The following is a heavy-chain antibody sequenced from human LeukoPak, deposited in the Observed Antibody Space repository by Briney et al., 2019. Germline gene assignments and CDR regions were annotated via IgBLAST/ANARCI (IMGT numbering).Heavy chain of an antibody. D-gene: IGHD2-8*01. J-gene: IGHJ5*02. CDR1: GFTFSDSA. V-gene: IGHV3-73*01. CDR3: TTPNEGNWFDP. CDR2: IRDKGYGHAT. Sequence: GGSLRLSCAASGFTFSDSAIHWVRQASGKGLEWVGRIRDKGYGHATAYAASVKGRFALSRDDSRNTAYLQMDSLKTEDTALYYCTTPNEGNWFDPWGQGTLVTVSS.